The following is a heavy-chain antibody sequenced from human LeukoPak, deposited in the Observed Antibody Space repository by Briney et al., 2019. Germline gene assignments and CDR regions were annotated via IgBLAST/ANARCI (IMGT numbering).Heavy chain of an antibody. V-gene: IGHV4-59*08. CDR2: IYYSGST. CDR1: GGSISSYY. CDR3: ARRGEGYDCVWGSYRRYAFDI. J-gene: IGHJ3*02. D-gene: IGHD3-16*02. Sequence: KPSETLSLTCTVSGGSISSYYWSWIRQPPGKGLEWIGYIYYSGSTNYNPSLKSRVTISVDTSKNQFSLKLSSVTAADTAVYYSARRGEGYDCVWGSYRRYAFDIWGQGTMVTVSS.